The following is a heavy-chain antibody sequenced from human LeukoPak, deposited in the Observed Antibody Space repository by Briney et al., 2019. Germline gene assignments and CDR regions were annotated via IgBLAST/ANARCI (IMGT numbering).Heavy chain of an antibody. CDR1: GFTFSSYA. V-gene: IGHV3-23*01. J-gene: IGHJ4*02. Sequence: GGSLRLSCAASGFTFSSYAMSWVRQAPGKGLEWVSAISGSGGSTYYADSVKGRFTISRDNSKNTLYLQMNSLRAEDTAVYYCAKALADYYYDSSGTGPYDYWGQGTLVTVSS. D-gene: IGHD3-22*01. CDR3: AKALADYYYDSSGTGPYDY. CDR2: ISGSGGST.